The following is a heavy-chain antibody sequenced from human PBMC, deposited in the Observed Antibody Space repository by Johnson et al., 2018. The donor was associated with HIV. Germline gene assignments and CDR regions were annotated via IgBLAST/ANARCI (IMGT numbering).Heavy chain of an antibody. CDR3: ASLSDDAFDF. Sequence: MQLVESGGGLVQPGRSLKLSCAASGFTVSSNYMSWVRQAPGKGLEWVSVIYNGGSTYYADSVKGRFTISRDNSENTLYLQMNSLKAEEPAVYYCASLSDDAFDFWCHGTMVIVSS. J-gene: IGHJ3*01. CDR2: IYNGGST. V-gene: IGHV3-66*01. CDR1: GFTVSSNY.